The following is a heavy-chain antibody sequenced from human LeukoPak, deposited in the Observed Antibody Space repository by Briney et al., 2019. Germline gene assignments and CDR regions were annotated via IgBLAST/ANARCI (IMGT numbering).Heavy chain of an antibody. Sequence: SVKVSCKASGATFSTYGLSWVRQAPGQGLEWMGGISPFFGIANYAQKFQGRVTITADKSTSTVYMELSSLRSEDTAIYYCAREFKQSNWNDGHWFDPWGQGTLVTVSS. CDR3: AREFKQSNWNDGHWFDP. CDR2: ISPFFGIA. D-gene: IGHD1-20*01. CDR1: GATFSTYG. V-gene: IGHV1-69*17. J-gene: IGHJ5*02.